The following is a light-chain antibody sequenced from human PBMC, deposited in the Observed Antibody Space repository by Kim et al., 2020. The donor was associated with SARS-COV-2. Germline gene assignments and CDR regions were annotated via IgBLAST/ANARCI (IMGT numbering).Light chain of an antibody. CDR3: QSYNSSPWT. J-gene: IGKJ1*01. V-gene: IGKV1-27*01. CDR1: QDISHY. Sequence: DIQMTQSPSSLSASVGDRVTITCRASQDISHYLAWFQQKPGEAPKLLIYAASALHSEVPSRFSGSGSGTDFTLTISSLQPEDVATFYCQSYNSSPWTFRQGTNVYI. CDR2: AAS.